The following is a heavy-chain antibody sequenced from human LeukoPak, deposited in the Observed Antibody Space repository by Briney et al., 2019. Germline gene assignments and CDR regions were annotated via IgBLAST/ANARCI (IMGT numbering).Heavy chain of an antibody. Sequence: SETLSLTCTVSGDFITAYYWSWIRQPPGKGLEWIGYVYYSGNTNYNPSLKSRVTISLDTSKNQFSLKLISVTAADTAVYYCARGVGSGYTDYWGQGALVTVSS. CDR3: ARGVGSGYTDY. D-gene: IGHD3-22*01. J-gene: IGHJ4*02. CDR1: GDFITAYY. V-gene: IGHV4-59*01. CDR2: VYYSGNT.